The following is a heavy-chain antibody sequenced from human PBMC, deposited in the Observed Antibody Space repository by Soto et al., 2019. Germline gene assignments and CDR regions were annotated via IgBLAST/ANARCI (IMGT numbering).Heavy chain of an antibody. D-gene: IGHD3-22*01. CDR3: ATPAHAYYDRSGYKGGMDV. CDR1: GYTLTELS. J-gene: IGHJ6*02. V-gene: IGHV1-24*01. Sequence: ASVKVSCKVSGYTLTELSMHWVRQAPGKGLEWMGGFDPEDGETIYAQKFQGRVTMTEDTSTDTAYMELSSLRSEDTAVYYCATPAHAYYDRSGYKGGMDVSGQGTTVTVYS. CDR2: FDPEDGET.